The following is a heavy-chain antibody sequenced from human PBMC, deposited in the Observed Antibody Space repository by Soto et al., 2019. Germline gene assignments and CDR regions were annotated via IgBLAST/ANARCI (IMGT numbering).Heavy chain of an antibody. J-gene: IGHJ4*02. V-gene: IGHV4-34*01. Sequence: SETLSLTCAVYGGSFSGYYWSWIRQPPGKGLEWVGSINYSGSTNYNPSLKSRVTISVDTSKNQFSLKLSSVTAADTAVYYCARDYDYGDFDYWGQGTLVTVSS. CDR3: ARDYDYGDFDY. CDR2: INYSGST. D-gene: IGHD4-17*01. CDR1: GGSFSGYY.